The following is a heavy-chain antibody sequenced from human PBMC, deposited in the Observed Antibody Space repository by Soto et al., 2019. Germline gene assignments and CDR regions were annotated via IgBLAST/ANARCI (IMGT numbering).Heavy chain of an antibody. CDR1: GGSIRSSSYF. J-gene: IGHJ3*01. CDR2: IYYSGST. CDR3: ARPPSYCRGGTCLDV. Sequence: QLQLQESGPGLVKPSETLSLTCTVYGGSIRSSSYFWVWIRQPPAKGLEWIGSIYYSGSTYYNPSLKSRVTISEDTSKNQFSLNLRSVTAADTAVYYCARPPSYCRGGTCLDVWGQGTMVTVSS. V-gene: IGHV4-39*01. D-gene: IGHD2-15*01.